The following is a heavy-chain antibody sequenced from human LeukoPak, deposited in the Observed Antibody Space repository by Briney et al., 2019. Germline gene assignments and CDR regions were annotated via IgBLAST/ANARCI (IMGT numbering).Heavy chain of an antibody. J-gene: IGHJ4*02. D-gene: IGHD1-26*01. CDR1: GFSFSTYA. CDR3: AKGKVPDGRWDIDY. Sequence: PGGSLRLSCAASGFSFSTYAMNWVRQAPGKGLEWVSGTTGSSGARKYADSVKGRFTISRDNSKNTVFLQMNSLRVEDTALYYCAKGKVPDGRWDIDYWGQGTLVTVSS. V-gene: IGHV3-23*01. CDR2: TTGSSGAR.